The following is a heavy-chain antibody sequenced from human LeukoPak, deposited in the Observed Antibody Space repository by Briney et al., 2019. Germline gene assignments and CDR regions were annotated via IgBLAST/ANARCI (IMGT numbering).Heavy chain of an antibody. Sequence: PGGSLRLSCAASGFTFSSYWMHWVRQAPGKGLVWVSRINSDGSGTSYADSVKGRFTISRDNAKNTLYLQMNSLRAEDTAVYYCARVPHYSSGREYFQHWGQGTLVTVSS. J-gene: IGHJ1*01. D-gene: IGHD6-19*01. V-gene: IGHV3-74*01. CDR2: INSDGSGT. CDR3: ARVPHYSSGREYFQH. CDR1: GFTFSSYW.